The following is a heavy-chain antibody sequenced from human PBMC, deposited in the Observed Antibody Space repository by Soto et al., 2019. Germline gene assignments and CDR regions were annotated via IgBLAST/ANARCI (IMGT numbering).Heavy chain of an antibody. CDR3: AKDQKYSSSSYYFDY. CDR2: ISGSGGST. D-gene: IGHD6-13*01. CDR1: GFTFSSYA. J-gene: IGHJ4*02. V-gene: IGHV3-23*01. Sequence: GGSLRLSCAASGFTFSSYAMIWVRQAPGKGLEWVSDISGSGGSTYYADSVKGRFTISRDTSKNTLYLQMNSLRAEDTAVYYCAKDQKYSSSSYYFDYWGQGTLVTVS.